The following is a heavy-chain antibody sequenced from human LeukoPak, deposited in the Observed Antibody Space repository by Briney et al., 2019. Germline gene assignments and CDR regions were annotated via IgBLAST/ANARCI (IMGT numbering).Heavy chain of an antibody. CDR3: SFSLNY. Sequence: PGGSLRLSCAASGFTFNNYAMSWVRQAPGKGLEWVSAISGSGGSTYYADSVKGRFTISRDNAKNSLDLQMNSLRAEDTAVYYCSFSLNYWGQGTLVTVSS. V-gene: IGHV3-23*01. J-gene: IGHJ4*02. CDR2: ISGSGGST. CDR1: GFTFNNYA.